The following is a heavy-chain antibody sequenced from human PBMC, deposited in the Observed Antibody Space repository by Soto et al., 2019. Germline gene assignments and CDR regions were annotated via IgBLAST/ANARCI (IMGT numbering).Heavy chain of an antibody. Sequence: GASVKVSCKASGYTFTSYYIHWVRQAPGQGLEWMGIINPSGGSTSYAQKFQGRVTMTRDTSRSTVYMELSSLRSEDTAVYYCARVPYINSPIDYWGQGTLVTVSS. V-gene: IGHV1-46*03. CDR2: INPSGGST. CDR3: ARVPYINSPIDY. D-gene: IGHD2-2*01. J-gene: IGHJ4*02. CDR1: GYTFTSYY.